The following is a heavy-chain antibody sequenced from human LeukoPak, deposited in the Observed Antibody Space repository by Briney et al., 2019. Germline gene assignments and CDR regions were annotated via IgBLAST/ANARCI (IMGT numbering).Heavy chain of an antibody. Sequence: SETLSLPYPVCGGSISHYNYWTWIRQPPGKGLEWIGYVYYTGSTNFNPSLKSRVTMSLDTSRNQFSLKLTSLTAADTAVYYCARGAMTTTTFFGSWDQGTLVTVSS. J-gene: IGHJ5*02. CDR3: ARGAMTTTTFFGS. CDR2: VYYTGST. D-gene: IGHD5-24*01. V-gene: IGHV4-59*01. CDR1: GGSISHYNY.